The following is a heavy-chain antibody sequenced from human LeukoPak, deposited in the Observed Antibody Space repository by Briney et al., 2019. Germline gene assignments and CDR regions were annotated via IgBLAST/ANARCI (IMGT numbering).Heavy chain of an antibody. CDR2: IYPGDSDT. CDR1: GYTFTNNW. Sequence: GESLKISCKGSGYTFTNNWIGWVRQMPGKGLEWMGMIYPGDSDTRYSPSFQGQVTISADNSISTAYLQWSSLKASDTAIYYCARRGYYDSSGYYNFDYWGQGTLVTVSS. D-gene: IGHD3-22*01. J-gene: IGHJ4*02. CDR3: ARRGYYDSSGYYNFDY. V-gene: IGHV5-51*01.